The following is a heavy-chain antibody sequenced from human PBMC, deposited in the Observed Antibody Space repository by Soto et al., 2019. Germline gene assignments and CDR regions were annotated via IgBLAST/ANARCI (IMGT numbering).Heavy chain of an antibody. CDR1: GFNFSGSA. Sequence: GGSLRLSCAASGFNFSGSAMHWVRQASGKGLEWVGRIRSKANIYATAYAASVKGRFTISREDSKNTAYLQMNSLKTEDTAVYYCTRMSTLYSSSWYAFDIWGQGTMVTVSS. CDR2: IRSKANIYAT. V-gene: IGHV3-73*01. J-gene: IGHJ3*02. D-gene: IGHD6-13*01. CDR3: TRMSTLYSSSWYAFDI.